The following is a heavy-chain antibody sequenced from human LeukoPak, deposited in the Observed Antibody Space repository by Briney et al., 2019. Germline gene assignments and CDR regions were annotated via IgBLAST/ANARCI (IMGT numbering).Heavy chain of an antibody. CDR3: TRVGYIDEGIDY. D-gene: IGHD5-24*01. J-gene: IGHJ4*02. CDR1: GFIFNTYW. Sequence: GGSLRLSCAASGFIFNTYWMTWVRQAPGKGLEWVANIKQDGSKKSYVDSVKGRFTISRDNAKNSLYLQMNSLRAEDTAIYYCTRVGYIDEGIDYWGQGTLVTVSS. CDR2: IKQDGSKK. V-gene: IGHV3-7*04.